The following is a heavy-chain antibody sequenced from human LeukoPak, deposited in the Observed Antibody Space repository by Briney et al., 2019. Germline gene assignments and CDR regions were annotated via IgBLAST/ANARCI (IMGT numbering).Heavy chain of an antibody. J-gene: IGHJ4*02. CDR1: GFTFSSYG. CDR2: ISYDGGNK. CDR3: AKDYSGWYSSFDY. V-gene: IGHV3-30*18. Sequence: GGSLRLSCAASGFTFSSYGMHWVRQAPGKGLEWVALISYDGGNKYYADSVKGRFTISRDNSKNTLYLQMNSLRAEDTAVYYCAKDYSGWYSSFDYWGQGTLVTVSS. D-gene: IGHD6-19*01.